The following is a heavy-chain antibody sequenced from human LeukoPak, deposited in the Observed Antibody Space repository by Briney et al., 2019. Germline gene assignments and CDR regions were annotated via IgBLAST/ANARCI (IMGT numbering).Heavy chain of an antibody. CDR3: ARLDCVLEGCYNH. CDR2: VSSDGTT. J-gene: IGHJ4*02. CDR1: GVSVNTSF. Sequence: PSETLSLTCSVSGVSVNTSFWNWIRQSPGKGLEWIGYVSSDGTTNYTPALRSRLIMSVDTAKNDISLILTSVTAADTAIYYCARLDCVLEGCYNHWGRGTLVTVSS. V-gene: IGHV4-59*08. D-gene: IGHD2-15*01.